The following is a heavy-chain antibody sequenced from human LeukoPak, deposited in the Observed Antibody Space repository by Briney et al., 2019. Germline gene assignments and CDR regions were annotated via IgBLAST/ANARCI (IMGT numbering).Heavy chain of an antibody. J-gene: IGHJ4*02. D-gene: IGHD3-10*01. CDR3: AKDAGLKVRGLG. V-gene: IGHV3-23*01. CDR1: GFTFSSYS. CDR2: ISGSGGST. Sequence: HPGGSLRLSCAASGFTFSSYSMNWVRQAPGKGLEWVSAISGSGGSTYYADSVKGRFTISRDNSKNTLYLQMNSLRAEDTAVYYCAKDAGLKVRGLGWGQGTLVTVSS.